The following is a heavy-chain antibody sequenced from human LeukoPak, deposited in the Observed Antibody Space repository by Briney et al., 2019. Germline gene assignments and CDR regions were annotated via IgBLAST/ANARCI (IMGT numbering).Heavy chain of an antibody. CDR3: ARGGRYSGYEKTYYYYYMDV. CDR1: GYTLTELS. Sequence: ASVKVSCKVSGYTLTELSMHWVRQAPGKGLEWMGGFDPEDGETIYAQKFQGRVTMTEDTSTDTAYMELSSLRSEDTAVYYCARGGRYSGYEKTYYYYYMDVWGKGTTVTVSS. J-gene: IGHJ6*03. V-gene: IGHV1-24*01. CDR2: FDPEDGET. D-gene: IGHD5-12*01.